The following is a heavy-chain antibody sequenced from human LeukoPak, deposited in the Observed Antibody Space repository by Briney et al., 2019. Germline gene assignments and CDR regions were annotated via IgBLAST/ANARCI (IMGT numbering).Heavy chain of an antibody. J-gene: IGHJ6*02. D-gene: IGHD1-14*01. V-gene: IGHV3-30*18. CDR3: AKVRGPLYYYAIDA. CDR1: GFMFTNCA. CDR2: VSYDGKYE. Sequence: PGSSLRLSCAASGFMFTNCAFHWVRQAPGKGPEWVATVSYDGKYEFYSGSVKGRFSISRNDSDNTVYLQMNSLRPEDSAVFYCAKVRGPLYYYAIDAWGQGTKVTVSS.